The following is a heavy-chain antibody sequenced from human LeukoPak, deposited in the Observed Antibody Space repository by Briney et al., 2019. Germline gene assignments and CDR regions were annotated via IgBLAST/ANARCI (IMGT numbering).Heavy chain of an antibody. Sequence: GGSLRLSCAASGFTFNSYGMHWVRQAPGKGLEWVAVIWYDGSNKYYADSVKGRFTISRDNSKNTLYLQMNSLRAEDTAVYYCARGWTDSSGLDYWGQGTLVTVSS. D-gene: IGHD3-22*01. CDR1: GFTFNSYG. V-gene: IGHV3-33*01. CDR2: IWYDGSNK. J-gene: IGHJ4*02. CDR3: ARGWTDSSGLDY.